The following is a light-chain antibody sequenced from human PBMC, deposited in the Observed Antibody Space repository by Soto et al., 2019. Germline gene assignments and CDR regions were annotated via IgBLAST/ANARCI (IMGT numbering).Light chain of an antibody. Sequence: QAVVTQEPSLTVSPGGTVTLTCSSSTGAVTTNYFPHWFQQKPGQAPRALIYDTNKKHSWTPARFSGSVLGGKAALTLSGVQPEDEAEYYCLLYYGGSVTFGGGTKLTVL. J-gene: IGLJ2*01. CDR2: DTN. V-gene: IGLV7-43*01. CDR3: LLYYGGSVT. CDR1: TGAVTTNYF.